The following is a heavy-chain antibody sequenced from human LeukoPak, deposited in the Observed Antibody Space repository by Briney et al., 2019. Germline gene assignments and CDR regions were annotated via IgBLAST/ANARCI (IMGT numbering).Heavy chain of an antibody. J-gene: IGHJ4*02. Sequence: AVKVSCMASGGTFISYAISWVGQAPGQGVEGMGGIFPIFGTENYAQKFQGRVTITTDESTSTAYMELSSLRSEDTAVYYCARSRSNYPHSFDYWGQGTLVTVSS. CDR1: GGTFISYA. V-gene: IGHV1-69*05. D-gene: IGHD4-11*01. CDR3: ARSRSNYPHSFDY. CDR2: IFPIFGTE.